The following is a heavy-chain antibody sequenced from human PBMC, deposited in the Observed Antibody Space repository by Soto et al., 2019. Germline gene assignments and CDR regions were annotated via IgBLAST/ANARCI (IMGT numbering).Heavy chain of an antibody. Sequence: QVQLQESGPGLVNPSEPLSLTCTVSGGSISPYYWSWIRQPPGKGLEWIGYVYYSGNTNYNPSLESRVTLSVDTSRNRFSLNLTSATAADTAVYYCARKGAAAAYAHYYLDVWGRGTAVTVSS. D-gene: IGHD6-13*01. CDR2: VYYSGNT. CDR3: ARKGAAAAYAHYYLDV. J-gene: IGHJ6*03. CDR1: GGSISPYY. V-gene: IGHV4-59*01.